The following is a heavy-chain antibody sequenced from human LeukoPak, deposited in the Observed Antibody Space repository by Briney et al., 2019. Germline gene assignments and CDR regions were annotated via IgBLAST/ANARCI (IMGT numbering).Heavy chain of an antibody. V-gene: IGHV4-4*07. CDR1: GGSISSYY. CDR2: IYTSGST. Sequence: PSETLSLTCTVSGGSISSYYWSWIRQPAGKGLEWIGRIYTSGSTNYNSSLKSRVTMSVDTSKNQFSLKLSSVTAADTAVYYCARGPSYYGSGTPFRDYFDYWGQGTLVTVSS. J-gene: IGHJ4*02. D-gene: IGHD3-10*01. CDR3: ARGPSYYGSGTPFRDYFDY.